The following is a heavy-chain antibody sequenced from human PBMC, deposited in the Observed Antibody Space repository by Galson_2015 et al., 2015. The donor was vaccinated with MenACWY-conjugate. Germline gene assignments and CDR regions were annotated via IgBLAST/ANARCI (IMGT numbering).Heavy chain of an antibody. Sequence: SLRLSCAASGFSFSTYTMNWVRPAPGKGLEWVSFISSGSNSIYYADSVKGRFTISRDNAKNSLYLQMDSLRDEDTAVYYCARAGGIDYWGQGTLVTVSS. V-gene: IGHV3-48*02. CDR2: ISSGSNSI. CDR1: GFSFSTYT. J-gene: IGHJ4*02. CDR3: ARAGGIDY. D-gene: IGHD3-16*01.